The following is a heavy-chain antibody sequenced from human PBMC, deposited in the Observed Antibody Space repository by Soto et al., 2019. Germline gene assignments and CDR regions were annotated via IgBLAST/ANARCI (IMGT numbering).Heavy chain of an antibody. J-gene: IGHJ5*02. CDR3: ARDRRQLGGFDP. D-gene: IGHD6-6*01. CDR1: GYTFTGYF. Sequence: GASVKVSCKASGYTFTGYFMHWVRQAPGQGLEWMGWINAGNGNTKYSQKFQGRVTITRDTSASTAYMELSSLRSEDAAVYYCARDRRQLGGFDPWGQGTLVTVSS. CDR2: INAGNGNT. V-gene: IGHV1-3*01.